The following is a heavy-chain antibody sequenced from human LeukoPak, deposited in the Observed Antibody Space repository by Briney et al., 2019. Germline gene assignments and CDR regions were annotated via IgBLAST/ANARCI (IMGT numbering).Heavy chain of an antibody. Sequence: GGSLRLSCAASGFTFSSYSMNWVRQAPGKGLEWVSYISSSSSTIYYADSVKGRFTISRDNAKNSLYQQMNSLRAEDTAVYYCARSQINYDSSGYYDYWGQGTLVTVSS. CDR1: GFTFSSYS. V-gene: IGHV3-48*04. J-gene: IGHJ4*02. CDR3: ARSQINYDSSGYYDY. CDR2: ISSSSSTI. D-gene: IGHD3-22*01.